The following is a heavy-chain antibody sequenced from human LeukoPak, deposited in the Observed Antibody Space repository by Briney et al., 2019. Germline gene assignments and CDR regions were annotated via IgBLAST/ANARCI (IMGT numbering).Heavy chain of an antibody. Sequence: SQTLSLTCTVSGGSISSGSYYWRWIRQPAGKGLEWIGRIYTSGSTNYNPSLKSRVTISVDTSKNQFSLKLSSVTAADTAVYYCARVLFGTSDAFDIWGQGTMVTVSS. V-gene: IGHV4-61*02. D-gene: IGHD6-13*01. CDR2: IYTSGST. CDR3: ARVLFGTSDAFDI. CDR1: GGSISSGSYY. J-gene: IGHJ3*02.